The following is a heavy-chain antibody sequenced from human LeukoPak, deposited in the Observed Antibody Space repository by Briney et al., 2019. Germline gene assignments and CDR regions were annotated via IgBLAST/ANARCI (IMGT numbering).Heavy chain of an antibody. CDR1: GFTFSSYA. CDR3: AKGTSMIVVVTDSFDY. J-gene: IGHJ4*02. CDR2: ISGSGGST. D-gene: IGHD3-22*01. Sequence: GGFLRLSCAASGFTFSSYAMSWVRQAPGKGLEWVSTISGSGGSTYYADSVKGRFTISRDNSKNTLYLQMNSLRAEDTAVYYCAKGTSMIVVVTDSFDYWGQGTLVTVSS. V-gene: IGHV3-23*01.